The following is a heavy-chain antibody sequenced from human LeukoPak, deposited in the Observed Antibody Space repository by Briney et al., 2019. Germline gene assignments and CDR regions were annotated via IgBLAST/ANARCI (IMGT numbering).Heavy chain of an antibody. CDR1: GGSISSSSYY. D-gene: IGHD3-22*01. J-gene: IGHJ4*02. Sequence: SETLSLTCTVSGGSISSSSYYWGWIRQPPGKGLEWIGSIYYSGSTCYNPSLKSRVTISVDTSKNQFSLKLSSVTAADTAVYYCARQDYDSGGYYSLNYFDYWGQGTLVTVSS. V-gene: IGHV4-39*01. CDR2: IYYSGST. CDR3: ARQDYDSGGYYSLNYFDY.